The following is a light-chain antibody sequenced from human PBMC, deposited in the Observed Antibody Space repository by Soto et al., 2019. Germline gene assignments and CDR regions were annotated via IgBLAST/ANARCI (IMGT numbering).Light chain of an antibody. V-gene: IGLV1-47*02. CDR1: SSNIGSNY. CDR3: AAWDDSLSGVV. J-gene: IGLJ2*01. CDR2: SNN. Sequence: QSVLTQPPSASGTPGQRVTISCSGRSSNIGSNYVCWYQQLPGTAPKLLIYSNNQRPSGVPDRFSGSKSGTSASLPISGLRSENESEYYCAAWDDSLSGVVFGGGTKLTVL.